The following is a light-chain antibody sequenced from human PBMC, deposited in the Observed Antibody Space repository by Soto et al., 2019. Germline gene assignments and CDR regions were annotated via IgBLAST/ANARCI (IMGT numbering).Light chain of an antibody. CDR3: QQLNNYPSST. Sequence: IQFTQSPSSLSASVGDRVTITCRASQGISSFLAWYQQKPGKAPKLLIYAASTLQSGVPSRFSGSGSGTDFTLTISSLQPEDFATYYCQQLNNYPSSTFGGGTKVDIK. CDR1: QGISSF. CDR2: AAS. J-gene: IGKJ4*01. V-gene: IGKV1-9*01.